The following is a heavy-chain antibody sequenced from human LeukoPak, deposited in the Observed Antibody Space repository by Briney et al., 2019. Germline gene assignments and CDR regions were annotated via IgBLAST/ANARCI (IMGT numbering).Heavy chain of an antibody. J-gene: IGHJ3*02. CDR2: IIGSGDST. CDR3: ARDPFLHCSGGSCYSGFAFDI. CDR1: GFTFSSYA. V-gene: IGHV3-23*01. Sequence: GGCLRLSCAASGFTFSSYAMSWVRQAPGEGLKWVSVIIGSGDSTLYADSVKGRFTISRDNSKNTLYLQMNSLRVEDTAVYYCARDPFLHCSGGSCYSGFAFDIWGQGTMVTVSS. D-gene: IGHD2-15*01.